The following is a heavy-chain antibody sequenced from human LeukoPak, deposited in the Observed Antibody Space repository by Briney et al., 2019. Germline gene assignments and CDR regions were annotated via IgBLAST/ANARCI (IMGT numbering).Heavy chain of an antibody. CDR3: ARVHTDIVVVVAATHYYYGMDV. D-gene: IGHD2-15*01. J-gene: IGHJ6*02. CDR1: GYTFTSYG. CDR2: ISAYNGNT. V-gene: IGHV1-18*01. Sequence: GASVKVSCKASGYTFTSYGISWVRQAPGQGLEWMGWISAYNGNTNYAQKLQGRVTMTTDTSTSTAYMELRSLRSDDTAVYYCARVHTDIVVVVAATHYYYGMDVWGQGTTVTASS.